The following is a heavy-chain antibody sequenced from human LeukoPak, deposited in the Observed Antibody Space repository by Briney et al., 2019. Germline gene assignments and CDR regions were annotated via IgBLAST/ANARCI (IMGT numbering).Heavy chain of an antibody. Sequence: GGSLRLSCAASGFTFSSYAIHCVRQAPGKGLEWVAVISYDGSNKYYADSVKGRFTISRDNSKHTLYLQVNSLRAEDTAVYYCARGPYYYMDVGGKGTTVTVYS. CDR2: ISYDGSNK. CDR1: GFTFSSYA. CDR3: ARGPYYYMDV. V-gene: IGHV3-30*04. J-gene: IGHJ6*03.